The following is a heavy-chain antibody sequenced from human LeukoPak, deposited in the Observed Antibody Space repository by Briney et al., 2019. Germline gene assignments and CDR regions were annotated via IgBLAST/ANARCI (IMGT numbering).Heavy chain of an antibody. J-gene: IGHJ5*01. Sequence: RGSLRLSCAASGFAFSFYAMSWLRQPPGKGLEWVSTINANSGTTSYAASVRGRFTISRDNSKNTLYLQVNSLRADDTAVYYCAKPISGGLAVTADWFDPWGQGTLVVVSS. V-gene: IGHV3-23*01. CDR1: GFAFSFYA. CDR2: INANSGTT. D-gene: IGHD6-19*01. CDR3: AKPISGGLAVTADWFDP.